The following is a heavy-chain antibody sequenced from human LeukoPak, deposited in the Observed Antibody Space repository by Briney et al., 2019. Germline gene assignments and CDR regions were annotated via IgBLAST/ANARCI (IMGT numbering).Heavy chain of an antibody. V-gene: IGHV4-34*01. Sequence: SETLPLTCAVYGGSFSGYYWSWIRQPPGKGLEWIGEINHSGSTNYNPSLKSRVTISVDTSKNQFSLKLSSVTAADTAVYYCARLRYFDWLFRYYYGMDVWGQGTTVTVSS. D-gene: IGHD3-9*01. CDR1: GGSFSGYY. CDR3: ARLRYFDWLFRYYYGMDV. CDR2: INHSGST. J-gene: IGHJ6*02.